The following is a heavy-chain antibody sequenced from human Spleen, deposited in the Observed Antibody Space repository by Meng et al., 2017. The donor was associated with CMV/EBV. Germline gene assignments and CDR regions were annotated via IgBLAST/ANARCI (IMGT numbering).Heavy chain of an antibody. CDR1: GDSLSRNGYY. Sequence: SGDSLSRNGYYWGCIRQPPGKGLEWIGSIFYSGSTYYNLSLKSRVTISVDTSKNHFSLKLSSVTAADTAVYYCARHSSGYYYGWFDPWGQGTLVTVSS. CDR3: ARHSSGYYYGWFDP. D-gene: IGHD3-22*01. J-gene: IGHJ5*02. CDR2: IFYSGST. V-gene: IGHV4-39*01.